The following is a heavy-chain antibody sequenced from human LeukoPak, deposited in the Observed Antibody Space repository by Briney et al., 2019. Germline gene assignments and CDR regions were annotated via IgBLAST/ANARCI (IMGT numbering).Heavy chain of an antibody. D-gene: IGHD1-26*01. CDR3: ATDREGSAEVSFDY. J-gene: IGHJ4*02. V-gene: IGHV1-18*01. CDR1: GYTFTSYG. CDR2: ISAYNGNT. Sequence: ASVKVSCKASGYTFTSYGISWVRQAPGQGLEWMGWISAYNGNTNYAQKFQGRVTMTEDTSTDTAYMELSSLRSEDTAVYYCATDREGSAEVSFDYWGQGTLDTVSS.